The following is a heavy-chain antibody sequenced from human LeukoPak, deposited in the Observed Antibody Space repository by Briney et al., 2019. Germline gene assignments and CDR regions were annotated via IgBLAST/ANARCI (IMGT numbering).Heavy chain of an antibody. Sequence: ASVKVSCKASGYTFTSYGISWVRQAPGQGLEWMGWISAYNGNTNYAQKLQGRVTMTTDTSTSTAYMELRSLRSDDTAVYYCARAFSWYSVYYYYMDVWGKGTTVTVSS. CDR1: GYTFTSYG. J-gene: IGHJ6*03. D-gene: IGHD6-13*01. V-gene: IGHV1-18*01. CDR3: ARAFSWYSVYYYYMDV. CDR2: ISAYNGNT.